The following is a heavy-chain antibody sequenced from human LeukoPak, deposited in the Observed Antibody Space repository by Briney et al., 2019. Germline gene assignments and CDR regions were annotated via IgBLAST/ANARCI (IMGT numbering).Heavy chain of an antibody. D-gene: IGHD5-18*01. Sequence: GASVKVSCKASGYTFSSYGITWVRQAPGQGLEWMGRINPNSGGTNYAQKFQGRVTMTRDTSISTAYMELSRLRSDDTAVYYCATQDTAMPSDFDYWGQGTLVTVSS. CDR3: ATQDTAMPSDFDY. V-gene: IGHV1-2*06. CDR2: INPNSGGT. J-gene: IGHJ4*02. CDR1: GYTFSSYG.